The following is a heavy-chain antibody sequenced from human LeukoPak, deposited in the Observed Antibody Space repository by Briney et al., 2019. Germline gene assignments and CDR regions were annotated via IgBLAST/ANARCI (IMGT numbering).Heavy chain of an antibody. Sequence: SETLSLTCTVSGGSISSGDYYWSWIRQPPGKGLEWIGYIYYSGSTYYNPSLKSRVTIPVDTSKNQFSLKLSSVTAADTAVYYCARDGGRYCSSTSCPGPSHWFDPWGQGTLVTVSS. CDR2: IYYSGST. V-gene: IGHV4-30-4*08. J-gene: IGHJ5*02. D-gene: IGHD2-2*01. CDR1: GGSISSGDYY. CDR3: ARDGGRYCSSTSCPGPSHWFDP.